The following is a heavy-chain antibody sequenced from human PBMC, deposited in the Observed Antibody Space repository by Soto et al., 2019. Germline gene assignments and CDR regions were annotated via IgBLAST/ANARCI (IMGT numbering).Heavy chain of an antibody. D-gene: IGHD3-3*01. CDR1: GFTFSSYA. CDR3: ALLTIFGVVIDY. CDR2: ISGSGGST. V-gene: IGHV3-23*01. J-gene: IGHJ4*02. Sequence: GGSLRLSCAASGFTFSSYAMSWVRQAPGKGLEWVSAISGSGGSTYYADSVKGRFTISRDNSKNTLYLQMNSLRAEDTAVYYCALLTIFGVVIDYWGQGTLVTVSS.